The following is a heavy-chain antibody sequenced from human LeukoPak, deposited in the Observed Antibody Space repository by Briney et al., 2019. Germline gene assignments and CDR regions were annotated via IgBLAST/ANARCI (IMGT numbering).Heavy chain of an antibody. D-gene: IGHD2-21*01. V-gene: IGHV1-69*04. J-gene: IGHJ3*02. Sequence: SVKVSCKASGGTFSSYAISWVRQAPGQGLEWMGRIIPILGIANYAQKFQGRVTITADKSTSTAYMELSSLRSEDTAVYYCARDVGVDMPGAFDIWGQGTMVTVSS. CDR1: GGTFSSYA. CDR2: IIPILGIA. CDR3: ARDVGVDMPGAFDI.